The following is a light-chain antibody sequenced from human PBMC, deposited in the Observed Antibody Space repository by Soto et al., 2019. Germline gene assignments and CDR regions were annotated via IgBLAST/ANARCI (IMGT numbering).Light chain of an antibody. CDR2: VNT. V-gene: IGLV1-40*01. J-gene: IGLJ3*02. CDR3: QSYDRSLSGWV. Sequence: QAVVTQPPSVSGAPGQTITISCTGSSSNIRADFGVHWYQQLPGAAPKLVIFVNTNRPSGVPDRFSGSKSGTSASLAITGRQAEDEADYYCQSYDRSLSGWVFGTGTKLTVL. CDR1: SSNIRADFG.